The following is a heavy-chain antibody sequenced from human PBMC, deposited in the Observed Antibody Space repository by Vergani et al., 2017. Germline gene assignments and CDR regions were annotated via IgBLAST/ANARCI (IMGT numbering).Heavy chain of an antibody. CDR2: TYFKSRWYN. V-gene: IGHV6-1*01. CDR3: VRGFFFLGMDV. J-gene: IGHJ6*02. Sequence: QVQLQQSGPGLVKPSQTLSLTCAISGDSVSSKSAAWNWIRQSRSRGLEWLGRTYFKSRWYNEYAISVKSRITINPDTSKNQFSMQLNSVTPEDTAIYYCVRGFFFLGMDVWGQGTAVTVSS. CDR1: GDSVSSKSAA. D-gene: IGHD6-25*01.